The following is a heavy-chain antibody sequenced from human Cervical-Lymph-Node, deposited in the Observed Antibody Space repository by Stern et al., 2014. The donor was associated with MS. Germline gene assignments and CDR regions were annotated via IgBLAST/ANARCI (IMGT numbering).Heavy chain of an antibody. CDR1: GGTFSTYA. D-gene: IGHD3-16*01. V-gene: IGHV1-69*01. CDR2: IIPIFGTA. Sequence: QVQLVQSGAEVKKPGSSVKVSCKASGGTFSTYAINWVRQAPGQGLEWMGGIIPIFGTANYAQKFQGRVTITADESTSKAYMELSGLRFEDTAIYYCARIGAARNSEVSMDVWGQGTTVTGSS. J-gene: IGHJ6*02. CDR3: ARIGAARNSEVSMDV.